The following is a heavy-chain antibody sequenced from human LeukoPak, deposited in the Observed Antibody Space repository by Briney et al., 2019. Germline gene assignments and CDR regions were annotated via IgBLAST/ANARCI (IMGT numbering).Heavy chain of an antibody. Sequence: SVKVSCKASGGTFSSYAISWVRQAPGQGLEWMGGIIPIFGTANYAQKFQGRVTITADESTSTAYMELSSLRSEDTAVYYCARDRFSALTYDFWSGYYRWFDPWGQGALVTVSS. J-gene: IGHJ5*02. CDR2: IIPIFGTA. CDR3: ARDRFSALTYDFWSGYYRWFDP. D-gene: IGHD3-3*01. V-gene: IGHV1-69*13. CDR1: GGTFSSYA.